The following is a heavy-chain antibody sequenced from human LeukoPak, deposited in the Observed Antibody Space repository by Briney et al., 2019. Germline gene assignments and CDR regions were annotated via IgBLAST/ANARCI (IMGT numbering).Heavy chain of an antibody. D-gene: IGHD3-10*01. CDR2: IYHSGST. CDR3: ARGTYYYISETFDP. Sequence: PSETLSLTCTVSGYSISSENYWGWIRQPPGKGLEWIGSIYHSGSTYYDPSLKSRVTISIDPSKNQFSLNLNSVTAADTAVYYCARGTYYYISETFDPWGQGTLVTVSS. CDR1: GYSISSENY. V-gene: IGHV4-38-2*02. J-gene: IGHJ5*02.